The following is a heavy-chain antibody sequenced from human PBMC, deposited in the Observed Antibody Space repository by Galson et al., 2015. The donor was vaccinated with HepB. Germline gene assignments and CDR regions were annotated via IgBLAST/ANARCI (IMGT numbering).Heavy chain of an antibody. CDR3: AKIVAEYYDFWSGSHENDY. V-gene: IGHV3-30*18. CDR2: ISYDGSNK. D-gene: IGHD3-3*01. J-gene: IGHJ4*02. Sequence: SLRLSCAASGFTFSSYGMHWVRQAPGKGLEWVAVISYDGSNKYYADSVKGRFTISRDNSKNTLYLQMNSLRAEDTAVYYCAKIVAEYYDFWSGSHENDYWGQGTLVTVSS. CDR1: GFTFSSYG.